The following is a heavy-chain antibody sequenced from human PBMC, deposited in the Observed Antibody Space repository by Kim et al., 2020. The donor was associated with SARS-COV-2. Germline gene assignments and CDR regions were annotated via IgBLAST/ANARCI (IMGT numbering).Heavy chain of an antibody. CDR3: ARGPSHSYYDILTGSLDAFDI. D-gene: IGHD3-9*01. V-gene: IGHV3-11*04. CDR1: GFTFSDYY. CDR2: ISSSGSTI. Sequence: GGSLRLSCAASGFTFSDYYMSWIRQAPGKGLEWVSYISSSGSTIYYADSVKGRFTISRDNAKNSLYLQMNSLRAEDTAVYYCARGPSHSYYDILTGSLDAFDIWGQGTMVTVSS. J-gene: IGHJ3*02.